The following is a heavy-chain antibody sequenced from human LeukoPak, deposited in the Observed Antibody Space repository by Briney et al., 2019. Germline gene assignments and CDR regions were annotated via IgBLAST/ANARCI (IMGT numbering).Heavy chain of an antibody. CDR1: GGSISSYF. Sequence: SETLSLTCTVSGGSISSYFWSWIRQPPGKGLEWTGYIYNSGSISSNPSLKSRVTVSVDTSKNQLSLKLSSVTAADTAVYYCARGPHGSYYVFDYWGQGTLVTVSS. CDR3: ARGPHGSYYVFDY. CDR2: IYNSGSI. D-gene: IGHD1-26*01. V-gene: IGHV4-59*01. J-gene: IGHJ4*02.